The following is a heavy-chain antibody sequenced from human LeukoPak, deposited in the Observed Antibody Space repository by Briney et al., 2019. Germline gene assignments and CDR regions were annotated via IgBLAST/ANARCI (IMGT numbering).Heavy chain of an antibody. V-gene: IGHV4-59*01. J-gene: IGHJ3*02. Sequence: SETLSLTCTVSGGSISSYYWSWIRQPPGKGLEWIGYIYYSGSTYYNPSLKSRVTISVDTSKNQFSLKLSSVTAADTAVYYCAREGSGKRAFDIWGQGTMVTVSS. D-gene: IGHD3-10*01. CDR1: GGSISSYY. CDR2: IYYSGST. CDR3: AREGSGKRAFDI.